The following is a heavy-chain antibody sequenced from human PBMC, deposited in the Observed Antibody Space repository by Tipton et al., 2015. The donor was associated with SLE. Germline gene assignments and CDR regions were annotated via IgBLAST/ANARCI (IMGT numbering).Heavy chain of an antibody. V-gene: IGHV4-59*01. CDR2: VYYSGST. CDR3: ARGAYTNYYCYMDV. J-gene: IGHJ6*03. Sequence: LRLSCTVSYGSISGYYWTWIRQPPGRGLQWVGSVYYSGSTNYNPSLKSRVTISVDTSKDQFSLRLNSVTAADTAVYYCARGAYTNYYCYMDVWGKGTTVTVSS. CDR1: YGSISGYY. D-gene: IGHD4-11*01.